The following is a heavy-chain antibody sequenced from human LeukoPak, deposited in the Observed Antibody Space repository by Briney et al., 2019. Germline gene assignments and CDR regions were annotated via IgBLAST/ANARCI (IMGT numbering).Heavy chain of an antibody. D-gene: IGHD3-10*01. J-gene: IGHJ3*02. Sequence: SETLSLTCTVSGGSISSYYWSWIRQPPGKGLEWIGYIYYSVSTNYNPSLKSRVTISVDTSKNQFSLKLSSVTAADTAVYYCARVGQLLWFGELSLAFDIWGQGTMVTVSS. CDR2: IYYSVST. CDR3: ARVGQLLWFGELSLAFDI. V-gene: IGHV4-59*01. CDR1: GGSISSYY.